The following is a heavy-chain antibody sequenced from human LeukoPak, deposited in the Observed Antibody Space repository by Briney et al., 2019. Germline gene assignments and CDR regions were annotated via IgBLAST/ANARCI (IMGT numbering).Heavy chain of an antibody. D-gene: IGHD3-10*01. CDR1: GFTFSSYW. CDR3: ARDFGDKNDWYHDY. Sequence: PGGSLRLSCAASGFTFSSYWMSWVRQAPGKGLEWVADIKQDGSKEYYMDSVRGRFTISRDNAKNSLYLQMNSLRAEDTAVYYCARDFGDKNDWYHDYWGQGTLVTVSS. CDR2: IKQDGSKE. V-gene: IGHV3-7*01. J-gene: IGHJ4*02.